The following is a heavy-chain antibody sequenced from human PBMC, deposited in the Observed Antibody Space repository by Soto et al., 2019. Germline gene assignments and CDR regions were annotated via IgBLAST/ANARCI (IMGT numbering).Heavy chain of an antibody. CDR3: ATLGVRSWFDP. CDR2: INPMFGTS. V-gene: IGHV1-69*01. J-gene: IGHJ5*02. D-gene: IGHD3-22*01. CDR1: GGTFRTSV. Sequence: QVQLVQSGAEVKKPGSSVKVSCKASGGTFRTSVITWVRQAPGQGLEWMGDINPMFGTSNYAQKFQGRVTISADESTNTSYMELSSLRSDDTAVFYCATLGVRSWFDPWGQGTLVTVSS.